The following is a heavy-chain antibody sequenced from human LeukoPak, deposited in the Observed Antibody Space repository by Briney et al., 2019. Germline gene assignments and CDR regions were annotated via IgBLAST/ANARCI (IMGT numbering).Heavy chain of an antibody. Sequence: GGSLRLSCAASGITFSSYGMSWVRQAPGKGLEWVSSISSTGGTTYYADSVKGRFTISRDNSKNTLYLQMNSLRTEDTAVYHCAKDSRARRFGEVLSRTAQYNWFDPWGQGTMVTVSS. J-gene: IGHJ5*02. D-gene: IGHD3-10*01. CDR2: ISSTGGTT. CDR3: AKDSRARRFGEVLSRTAQYNWFDP. V-gene: IGHV3-23*01. CDR1: GITFSSYG.